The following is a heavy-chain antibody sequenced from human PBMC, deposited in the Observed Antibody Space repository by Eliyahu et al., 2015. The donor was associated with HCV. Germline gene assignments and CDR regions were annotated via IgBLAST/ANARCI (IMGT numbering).Heavy chain of an antibody. CDR3: ARLSQYGGYSNFDF. CDR2: ISTSGSNI. Sequence: QVQLVESGGGLVRPGGSLRLSCAXSGFXFXDFYLTWIRQAPGKGLEWVSYISTSGSNIHYADSVKGRFTISRDNAKNSLYLQMNSLRVEDTALYYCARLSQYGGYSNFDFWGQGILVSVSS. D-gene: IGHD5-12*01. J-gene: IGHJ4*02. CDR1: GFXFXDFY. V-gene: IGHV3-11*01.